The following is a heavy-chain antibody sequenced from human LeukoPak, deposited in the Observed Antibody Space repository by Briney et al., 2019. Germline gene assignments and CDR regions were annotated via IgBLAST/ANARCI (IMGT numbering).Heavy chain of an antibody. V-gene: IGHV3-73*01. J-gene: IGHJ4*02. CDR1: GFTFSGST. D-gene: IGHD5-18*01. Sequence: GGSLRLSCAASGFTFSGSTVHWVRQASGKGLDWVGHIRTKANNYATAYAASVKGRFTISRDDSKNTAYLQMNSLKIEDTAVYYCSRHEAQPGDYWGQGTLVTVSS. CDR2: IRTKANNYAT. CDR3: SRHEAQPGDY.